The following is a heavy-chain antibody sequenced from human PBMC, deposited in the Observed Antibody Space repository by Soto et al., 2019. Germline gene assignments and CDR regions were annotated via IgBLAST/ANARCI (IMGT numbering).Heavy chain of an antibody. D-gene: IGHD3-3*01. CDR3: AKGGDFWSGYYDY. CDR1: GFTFSSYA. Sequence: EVQLLESGGGLVQPGWSLRLSCADSGFTFSSYAMSVVRHAPGKGLEWVSAISGSGGSTYYSDSVKGRFTISRDNSKNTLYLQMNSLRAEDTAVYYCAKGGDFWSGYYDYWVQGTLVTVSS. J-gene: IGHJ4*02. CDR2: ISGSGGST. V-gene: IGHV3-23*01.